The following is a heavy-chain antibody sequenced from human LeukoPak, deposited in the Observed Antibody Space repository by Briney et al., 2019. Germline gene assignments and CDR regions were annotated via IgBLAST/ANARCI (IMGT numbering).Heavy chain of an antibody. CDR2: TNHSGST. V-gene: IGHV4-34*01. D-gene: IGHD4-23*01. J-gene: IGHJ4*02. Sequence: SETLSLTCAVYGGSFSGYYWSWIRQPPGKGLEWIGETNHSGSTNYNPSLKSRVTISVDTSKNQFSLKLSSVTAADTAVYYCARALMWGYGGNVWGYWGQGTLVTVSS. CDR1: GGSFSGYY. CDR3: ARALMWGYGGNVWGY.